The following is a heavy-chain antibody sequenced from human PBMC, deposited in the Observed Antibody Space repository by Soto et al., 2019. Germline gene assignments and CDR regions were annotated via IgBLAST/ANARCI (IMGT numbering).Heavy chain of an antibody. CDR2: VYYSGRT. Sequence: SETLSLTCTVSGGSISSSIYYWGWIRHPPGKGLEWIGSVYYSGRTYYNPSLKSRVTISVDTSKNQFSLKLSSVTAADTAVYYCASGRDDFWSGYYGRFDYRGQGTPVPGSS. CDR3: ASGRDDFWSGYYGRFDY. D-gene: IGHD3-3*01. J-gene: IGHJ4*02. V-gene: IGHV4-39*01. CDR1: GGSISSSIYY.